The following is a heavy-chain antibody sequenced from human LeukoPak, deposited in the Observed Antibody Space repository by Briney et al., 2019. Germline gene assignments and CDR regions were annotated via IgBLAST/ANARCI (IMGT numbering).Heavy chain of an antibody. CDR3: ARDGIVGATIRGYFQH. J-gene: IGHJ1*01. Sequence: GGSLRLSCAASGFTFSSYWMHWVRQAPGKGLVWVSRINSDGSRTSYADSVKGRFTISRDNAKNTLYLQLNSLRAEDTAVYYCARDGIVGATIRGYFQHWGQGTLVTVSS. D-gene: IGHD1-26*01. CDR2: INSDGSRT. V-gene: IGHV3-74*01. CDR1: GFTFSSYW.